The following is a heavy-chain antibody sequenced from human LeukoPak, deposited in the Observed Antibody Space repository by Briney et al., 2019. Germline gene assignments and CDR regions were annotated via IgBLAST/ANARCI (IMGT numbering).Heavy chain of an antibody. Sequence: GGSLRLSCAASGFASGITFGDYGVSWVRRAPGKVPKWVASVNGRGATTYYADSVRGRFTISRDNSKNTVYLQMISLGADDTAVYFGAKAPATGEGYYFYYMDVWGKGTTVTVSS. V-gene: IGHV3-23*01. CDR1: GFASGITFGDYG. CDR3: AKAPATGEGYYFYYMDV. CDR2: VNGRGATT. J-gene: IGHJ6*03. D-gene: IGHD7-27*01.